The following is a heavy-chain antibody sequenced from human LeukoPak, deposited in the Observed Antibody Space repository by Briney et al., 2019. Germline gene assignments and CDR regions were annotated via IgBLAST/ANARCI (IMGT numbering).Heavy chain of an antibody. D-gene: IGHD3-3*01. CDR3: ARANYDFWREGNWFDP. Sequence: SETLSLTCTVSGCTISSSREYWAWIRQPPGKRLDCIGYIYYSGSTNYNPSLKSRVTISVDTSKNQFSLKLSSVTAADTAVYYCARANYDFWREGNWFDPWGQGTLVTVSS. CDR1: GCTISSSREY. CDR2: IYYSGST. J-gene: IGHJ5*02. V-gene: IGHV4-61*05.